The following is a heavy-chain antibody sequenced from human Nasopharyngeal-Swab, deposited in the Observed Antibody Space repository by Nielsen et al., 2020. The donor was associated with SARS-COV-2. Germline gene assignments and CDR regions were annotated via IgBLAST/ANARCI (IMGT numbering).Heavy chain of an antibody. CDR1: GFTFSSYW. V-gene: IGHV3-7*05. J-gene: IGHJ4*02. D-gene: IGHD2-2*01. Sequence: GESLKISCAASGFTFSSYWMSWVRQAPGKGLEWVANIKQDGSEKYYVDSVKGRFTISRDNAKNSPYLQMNSLRAEDTAVYYCARGGYCSSTSCYFGIQNRVDYWGQGTLVTVSS. CDR3: ARGGYCSSTSCYFGIQNRVDY. CDR2: IKQDGSEK.